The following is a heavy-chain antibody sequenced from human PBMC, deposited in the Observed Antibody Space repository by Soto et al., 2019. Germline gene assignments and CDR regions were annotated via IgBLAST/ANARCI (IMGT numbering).Heavy chain of an antibody. CDR1: GFTFSSYA. V-gene: IGHV3-23*01. CDR2: ISGSGGST. J-gene: IGHJ4*02. CDR3: ARDELHDYGEFHFDY. Sequence: PGGSLRLSCAASGFTFSSYAMSWVRQAPGKGLEWVSAISGSGGSTYYADSVKGRFTISRDNSKNTLYLQMNSLRAEDTAVYYCARDELHDYGEFHFDYWGQGTLVTVSS. D-gene: IGHD4-17*01.